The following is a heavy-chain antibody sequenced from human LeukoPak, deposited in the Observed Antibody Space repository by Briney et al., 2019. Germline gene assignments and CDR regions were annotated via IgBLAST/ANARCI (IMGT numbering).Heavy chain of an antibody. Sequence: SVKVSCKASGGTFSSYAISWVRQAPGQGLEWMGGIIPIFGTANYAQKFQGRVTITADESTSTAYMELSSLRPEDTAVYYCARDRDYYDSSGYYPFDYWGQGTLVTVSS. CDR3: ARDRDYYDSSGYYPFDY. CDR2: IIPIFGTA. J-gene: IGHJ4*02. D-gene: IGHD3-22*01. CDR1: GGTFSSYA. V-gene: IGHV1-69*13.